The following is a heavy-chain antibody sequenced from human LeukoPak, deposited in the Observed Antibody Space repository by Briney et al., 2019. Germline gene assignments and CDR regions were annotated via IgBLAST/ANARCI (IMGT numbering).Heavy chain of an antibody. V-gene: IGHV1-69*04. CDR2: IIPILGIA. CDR1: GGTFSSYA. J-gene: IGHJ6*02. CDR3: ARDATYDSSGYSPSYYYGMDV. D-gene: IGHD3-22*01. Sequence: SVKVSCKASGGTFSSYAISWVRQAPGQELEWMGRIIPILGIANYAQKFQGRITITADKSTSTAYMGLSSLRSEDTAVYYCARDATYDSSGYSPSYYYGMDVWGQGTTVTVSS.